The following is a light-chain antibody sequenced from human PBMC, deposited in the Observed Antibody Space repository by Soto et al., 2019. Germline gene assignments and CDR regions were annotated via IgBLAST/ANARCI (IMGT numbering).Light chain of an antibody. CDR1: RSNIGSNY. V-gene: IGLV1-47*01. CDR3: AAWDDSPHVV. CDR2: RNN. J-gene: IGLJ2*01. Sequence: QSVLTQPPSASGTPGQRVTISCSGSRSNIGSNYVYWYQQFPGTAPKLLIYRNNQRPSGVPDRFSGSKSGTSAALAISGLRSVDEADYYCAAWDDSPHVVFGGGTQLTGL.